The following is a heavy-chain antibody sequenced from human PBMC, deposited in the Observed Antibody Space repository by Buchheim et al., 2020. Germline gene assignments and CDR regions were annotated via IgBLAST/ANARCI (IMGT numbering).Heavy chain of an antibody. J-gene: IGHJ4*02. CDR2: IKQDGSEK. V-gene: IGHV3-7*01. CDR1: GFTFSSYW. CDR3: ARDGGYYDILTGYYKPGGGNVY. Sequence: EVQLVESGGGLVQPGGSLRLSCAASGFTFSSYWMSWVRQAPGKGLEWVANIKQDGSEKYYVDSVKGRFTISRDNAKNSLYLQMNSLRAEDTAVYYCARDGGYYDILTGYYKPGGGNVYWGQGTL. D-gene: IGHD3-9*01.